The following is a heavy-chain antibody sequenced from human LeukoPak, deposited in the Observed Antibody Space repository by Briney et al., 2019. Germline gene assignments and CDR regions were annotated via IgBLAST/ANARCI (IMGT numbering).Heavy chain of an antibody. J-gene: IGHJ4*02. V-gene: IGHV3-30*18. CDR1: GFTFSSYG. Sequence: PGGSLRLSCAASGFTFSSYGMHWVCQAPGKGLEWVAVISYDGSNKYYADSVKGRFTISRDNSKNTLYLQINSLRAEDTAVYYCAKEARIAAAGLQYYFDYWGQGTLVTVSS. CDR3: AKEARIAAAGLQYYFDY. D-gene: IGHD6-13*01. CDR2: ISYDGSNK.